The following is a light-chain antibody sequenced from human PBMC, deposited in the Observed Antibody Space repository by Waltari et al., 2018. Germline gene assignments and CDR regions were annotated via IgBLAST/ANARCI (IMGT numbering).Light chain of an antibody. Sequence: DIQMTQSPSTLSASVGDRVTITCRASQNSNTYLAWYQQKPGKAPKLLIYEASSLETGVPSRFSGRGSGTEFTLTIRSLQPDDFATYYCQQYNGYIYTFGQGTRLEI. CDR1: QNSNTY. CDR2: EAS. J-gene: IGKJ2*01. V-gene: IGKV1-5*03. CDR3: QQYNGYIYT.